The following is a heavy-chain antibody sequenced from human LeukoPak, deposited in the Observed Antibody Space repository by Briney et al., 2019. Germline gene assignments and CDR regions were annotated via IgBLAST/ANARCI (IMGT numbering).Heavy chain of an antibody. V-gene: IGHV3-30*04. CDR3: ARDVKMAAAGTGDY. CDR2: ISYDGSNK. J-gene: IGHJ4*02. CDR1: GFTFSSYA. D-gene: IGHD6-13*01. Sequence: PGGSLRLSCAASGFTFSSYAMHWVRQAPGKGLEWVAVISYDGSNKYYADSVKGRFTISRDNSKNTLYLQMNSLRAEDTAVYYCARDVKMAAAGTGDYWGQGTLVTVSS.